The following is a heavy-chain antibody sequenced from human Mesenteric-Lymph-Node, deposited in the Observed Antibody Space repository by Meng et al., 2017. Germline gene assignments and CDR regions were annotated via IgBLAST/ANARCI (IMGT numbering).Heavy chain of an antibody. CDR1: GGSIRNDQG. Sequence: QGPRQGPGPGLVKPSGTLSLTCDVSGGSIRNDQGWSWVRQAPGKGLEWIGEIYHSGRTNYNPSVKSRVSMSVDKSQNHFSLRLSSVTAADTAVYYCTTLYGDSISWGQGTLVTVSS. D-gene: IGHD4-17*01. V-gene: IGHV4-4*02. CDR2: IYHSGRT. CDR3: TTLYGDSIS. J-gene: IGHJ4*02.